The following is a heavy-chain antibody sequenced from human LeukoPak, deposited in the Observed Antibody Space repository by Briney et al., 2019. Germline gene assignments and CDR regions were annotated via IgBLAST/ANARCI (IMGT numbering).Heavy chain of an antibody. J-gene: IGHJ4*02. CDR2: MWYDGSNE. D-gene: IGHD3-22*01. V-gene: IGHV3-33*01. CDR1: GFTFGTYT. CDR3: ARAFSGYYYYLY. Sequence: PGRSLRLSCEASGFTFGTYTMHWVRQAPGKGLEWVAVMWYDGSNEYYADSVKGRFTISRDNAKDTLYLQMYNLRGEDTAVYYCARAFSGYYYYLYWGQGTLVTVSS.